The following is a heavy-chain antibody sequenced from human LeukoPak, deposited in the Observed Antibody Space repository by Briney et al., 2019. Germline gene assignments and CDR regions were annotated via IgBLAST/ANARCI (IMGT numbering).Heavy chain of an antibody. CDR2: ISFDGTDA. D-gene: IGHD1-26*01. CDR3: ALLVGATLDFDY. CDR1: GFTFSSYA. V-gene: IGHV3-30*04. J-gene: IGHJ4*02. Sequence: GTSLRLSCAASGFTFSSYAIHWVRQAPGKGLEWVAVISFDGTDAFYADSVKGRFTISRDNSKNTLYLQMNSLRAEDTAVYYCALLVGATLDFDYWGQGTLVTVSS.